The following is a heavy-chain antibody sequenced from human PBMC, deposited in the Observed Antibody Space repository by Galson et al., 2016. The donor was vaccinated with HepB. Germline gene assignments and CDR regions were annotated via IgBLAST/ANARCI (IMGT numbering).Heavy chain of an antibody. D-gene: IGHD5-12*01. Sequence: SLRLSCAASGFAFAEYAMTWFRQAPGKGLEWVGFIKSRSYGETTEYAASVRGRFIISRDDSKSIAYLQMNSLKSEDTAVYQCSEGGYSGYGWGQGTLVPVSA. CDR2: IKSRSYGETT. CDR1: GFAFAEYA. V-gene: IGHV3-49*03. CDR3: SEGGYSGYG. J-gene: IGHJ4*02.